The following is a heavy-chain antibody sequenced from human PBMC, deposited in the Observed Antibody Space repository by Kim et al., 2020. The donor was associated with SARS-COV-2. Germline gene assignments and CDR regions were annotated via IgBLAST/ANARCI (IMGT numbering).Heavy chain of an antibody. Sequence: SVKVSCKASGGTFSSYAISWVRQAPGQGLEWMGGIIPIFGTANYAQKFQGRVTITADESTSTAYMELSSLRSEDTAVYYCARGGAGYSGPHYFDYWGQGTLVTVSS. CDR1: GGTFSSYA. CDR3: ARGGAGYSGPHYFDY. J-gene: IGHJ4*02. D-gene: IGHD5-12*01. CDR2: IIPIFGTA. V-gene: IGHV1-69*13.